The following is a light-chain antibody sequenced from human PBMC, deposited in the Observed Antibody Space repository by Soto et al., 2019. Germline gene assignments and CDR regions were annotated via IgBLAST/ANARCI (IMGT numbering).Light chain of an antibody. J-gene: IGLJ1*01. CDR2: EVS. CDR1: SSDVGSSNR. V-gene: IGLV2-18*01. Sequence: QSALTQPPSVSGSPGHSVTISCTGTSSDVGSSNRVSWYQQPPGTAPKVIIYEVSNRPLGVPARFSGSKSGNTASLTISGLQAEDEADYYCSLYTTSGTYVFGTGTKLTVL. CDR3: SLYTTSGTYV.